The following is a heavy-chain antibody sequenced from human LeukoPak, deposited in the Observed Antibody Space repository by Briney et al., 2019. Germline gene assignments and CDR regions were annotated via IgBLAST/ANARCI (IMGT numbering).Heavy chain of an antibody. CDR2: FGGSGGTI. D-gene: IGHD2-21*02. Sequence: GGSLRLSCAASGFTFSTYAVSWVRQAPGKGLEWVSHFGGSGGTIYYADSVKGRFTISRDNSKNTLYLQMNSLRAEDTAVYYCARSDCGGDCHLLDYWGQGTLVTVSS. CDR1: GFTFSTYA. V-gene: IGHV3-23*01. J-gene: IGHJ4*02. CDR3: ARSDCGGDCHLLDY.